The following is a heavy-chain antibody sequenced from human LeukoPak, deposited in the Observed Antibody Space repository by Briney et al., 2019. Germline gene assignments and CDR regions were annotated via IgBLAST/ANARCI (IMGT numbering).Heavy chain of an antibody. CDR1: HESFSEHY. V-gene: IGHV4-34*01. J-gene: IGHJ4*02. Sequence: SETLSLTCAVSHESFSEHYWNWIRQPPGKGLEWIGEISQSGTTHYNPSLKSRVTISVDTSENQLFLRVTSVTAADTAVYYCARGPTTSGVGAFDYWGQGALVTVSS. D-gene: IGHD3-3*01. CDR3: ARGPTTSGVGAFDY. CDR2: ISQSGTT.